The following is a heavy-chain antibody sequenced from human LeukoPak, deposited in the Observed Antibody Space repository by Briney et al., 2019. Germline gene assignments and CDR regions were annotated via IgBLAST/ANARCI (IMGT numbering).Heavy chain of an antibody. CDR3: ARGFKYGFDH. V-gene: IGHV6-1*01. CDR1: GDSVSSNSVA. Sequence: SQTLSHTCAISGDSVSSNSVAWNWIRQSPSRGLEWLGRTYYRSKWYNDYAVSVQSRITINPDTSKNQFSLQLNSVTPEDTAVYYCARGFKYGFDHWGQGALVTVSS. D-gene: IGHD2-8*01. CDR2: TYYRSKWYN. J-gene: IGHJ4*02.